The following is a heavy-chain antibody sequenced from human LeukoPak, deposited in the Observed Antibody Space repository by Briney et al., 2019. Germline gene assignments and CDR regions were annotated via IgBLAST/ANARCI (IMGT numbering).Heavy chain of an antibody. D-gene: IGHD2/OR15-2a*01. Sequence: SETLSLTCTVSGYSISSGYYWGWIRQPPGKGLEWIGSIYHSGSIYYNPSLKSRVTISVDTSKNQFSLKLSSVTAADTAVYYCAGGEGTYYYASDIWGQGTRVTVSS. CDR1: GYSISSGYY. J-gene: IGHJ3*02. CDR3: AGGEGTYYYASDI. CDR2: IYHSGSI. V-gene: IGHV4-38-2*02.